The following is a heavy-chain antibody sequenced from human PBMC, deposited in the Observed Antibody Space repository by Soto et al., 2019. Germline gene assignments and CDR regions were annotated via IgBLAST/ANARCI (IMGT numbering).Heavy chain of an antibody. D-gene: IGHD2-2*01. Sequence: PSETLSLTCTVSGTSISSYYWSWIRQPPGKGLGWIANIHYSVTTNYNPSLASRVTLSVDTSKNQLSLKMTSVTAADRAMYFCARYNSYAIDYWGRGTLVTVSS. CDR1: GTSISSYY. V-gene: IGHV4-59*01. J-gene: IGHJ4*02. CDR3: ARYNSYAIDY. CDR2: IHYSVTT.